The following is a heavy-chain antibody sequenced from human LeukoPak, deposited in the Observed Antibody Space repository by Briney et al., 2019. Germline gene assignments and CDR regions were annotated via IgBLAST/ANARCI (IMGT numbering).Heavy chain of an antibody. CDR2: ITSGSDYI. D-gene: IGHD3-22*01. Sequence: PGGSLRLSCAASGFTFSSHSMNWVRQAPGKGLEWVSVITSGSDYIYYADSLKGRFTVSRDNAKNSLYLQLNSLRAEDTAVYYCVRESVYYDSSAYYNVLDYWGQGTLVTVSS. CDR3: VRESVYYDSSAYYNVLDY. CDR1: GFTFSSHS. J-gene: IGHJ4*02. V-gene: IGHV3-21*01.